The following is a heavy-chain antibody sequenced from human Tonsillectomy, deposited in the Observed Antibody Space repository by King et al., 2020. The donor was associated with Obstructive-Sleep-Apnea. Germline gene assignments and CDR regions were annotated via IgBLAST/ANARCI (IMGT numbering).Heavy chain of an antibody. CDR3: AKEGYCSSTSCSYYYYYGMDV. D-gene: IGHD2-2*01. Sequence: VQLVESGGGLVQPGGSLRLSCAASGFTFSSYAMSWVRQAPGKGLEWVSAISGSGGSTYYADSVKGRFTISRDNSKNKLYLQMNSLRAEDTAVYYCAKEGYCSSTSCSYYYYYGMDVWGQGTTVTVSS. V-gene: IGHV3-23*04. CDR1: GFTFSSYA. CDR2: ISGSGGST. J-gene: IGHJ6*02.